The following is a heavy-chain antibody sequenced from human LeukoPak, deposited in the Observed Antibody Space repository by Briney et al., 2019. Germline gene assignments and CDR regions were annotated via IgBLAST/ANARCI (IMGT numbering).Heavy chain of an antibody. CDR1: GFALSIHW. V-gene: IGHV3-7*01. Sequence: GGSLRLSCAASGFALSIHWLTWVRQTPGKGLEWVAHINPDGSEKSYVDSARGRFTISRDNAKNSVYLQMNSLRVDDTAVYYCARGHFGLDVWGQGTLVTVSS. CDR2: INPDGSEK. D-gene: IGHD3/OR15-3a*01. J-gene: IGHJ4*02. CDR3: ARGHFGLDV.